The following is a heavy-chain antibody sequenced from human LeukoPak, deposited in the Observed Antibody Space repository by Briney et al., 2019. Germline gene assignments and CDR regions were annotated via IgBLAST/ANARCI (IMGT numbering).Heavy chain of an antibody. V-gene: IGHV1-2*02. J-gene: IGHJ3*02. Sequence: GASVKVSRMASGYTFTGYYMHWVRQAPGQGLEWMGWINPNSGGTNYAQKFQGRVTMTRDTSISTAYMELSRLRSDDTAVYYCARDLSEASRAEGDAFDIWGQGTMVTVSS. CDR3: ARDLSEASRAEGDAFDI. CDR1: GYTFTGYY. D-gene: IGHD6-6*01. CDR2: INPNSGGT.